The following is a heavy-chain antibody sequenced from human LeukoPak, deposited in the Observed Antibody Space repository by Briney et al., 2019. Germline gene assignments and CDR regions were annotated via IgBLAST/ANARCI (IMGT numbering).Heavy chain of an antibody. J-gene: IGHJ5*02. CDR1: GGSISSYY. CDR3: ARDAPHYDILTGYYSSHWFDP. D-gene: IGHD3-9*01. CDR2: IYYSGST. V-gene: IGHV4-59*01. Sequence: SETLSLTCTVSGGSISSYYWSWIRQPPGKGLEWIGYIYYSGSTNYNPSLESRVTISVDTSKNQFSLKLSSVTAADTAVYYCARDAPHYDILTGYYSSHWFDPWGQGTLVTVSS.